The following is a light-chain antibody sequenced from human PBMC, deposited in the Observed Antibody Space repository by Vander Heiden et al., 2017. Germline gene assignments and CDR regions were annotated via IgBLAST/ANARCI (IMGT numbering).Light chain of an antibody. V-gene: IGKV1-39*01. J-gene: IGKJ3*01. Sequence: DIQMTQPPSSLSASVGDRVTITCRASQSISSYLNWYQQKPGKAPKLLIYAASSLQSGVPSRFSGSGSGTDLTLTISRLQPEDFATYYCQQSDSTLFTFGHGTKVDIK. CDR2: AAS. CDR1: QSISSY. CDR3: QQSDSTLFT.